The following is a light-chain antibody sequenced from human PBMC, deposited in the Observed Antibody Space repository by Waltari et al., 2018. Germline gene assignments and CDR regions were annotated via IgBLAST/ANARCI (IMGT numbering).Light chain of an antibody. J-gene: IGLJ3*02. Sequence: QSVLTQPPSASATPGQRVVISCSGTNSNIGNNFVSWFQQLPGTAPKLLIYRHSERPSGVPDRFSGSRSGSSASLAITGVRSEDEADYYCAAWDDILSGWGFGGGTRLTVL. CDR1: NSNIGNNF. CDR3: AAWDDILSGWG. V-gene: IGLV1-47*01. CDR2: RHS.